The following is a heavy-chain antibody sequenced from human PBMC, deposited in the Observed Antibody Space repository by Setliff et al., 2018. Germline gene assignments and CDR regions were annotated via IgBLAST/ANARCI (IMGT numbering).Heavy chain of an antibody. CDR2: VYVGGNT. V-gene: IGHV4-61*10. Sequence: SETLSLTCNVSGVSIANTASYWGWIRQPAGKTLEWIGQVYVGGNTYYNPSLKSRVTMSVDTSKTQFSLKLNSMTTADTAVYYCARMSGFQYIDVWGKGTTVTVSS. CDR3: ARMSGFQYIDV. D-gene: IGHD3-3*01. J-gene: IGHJ6*03. CDR1: GVSIANTASY.